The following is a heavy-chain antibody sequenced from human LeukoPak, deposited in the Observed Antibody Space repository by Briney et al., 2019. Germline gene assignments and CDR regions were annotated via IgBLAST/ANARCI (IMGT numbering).Heavy chain of an antibody. D-gene: IGHD4-23*01. V-gene: IGHV4-59*08. CDR1: GGSISSYY. J-gene: IGHJ6*02. CDR3: ARRGTVAYYGMDV. Sequence: PSETLSLTCTVSGGSISSYYWSWIRQPPGKGLEWIGYIYYSGSTNYNPSLKSRVTISVDTSKNQFSLKLSSVTAADTAVYYCARRGTVAYYGMDVWGQGTTVTVSS. CDR2: IYYSGST.